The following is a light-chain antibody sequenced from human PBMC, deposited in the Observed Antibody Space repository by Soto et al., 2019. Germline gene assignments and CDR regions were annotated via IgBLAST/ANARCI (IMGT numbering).Light chain of an antibody. CDR3: QHYDRT. CDR1: QSVDSTY. V-gene: IGKV3-20*01. CDR2: GAS. Sequence: DMVLTQSPGTLSLSPGESATLSCRASQSVDSTYIAWYQQKPGQAPRLLIYGASGRATGIPDRFSGSGSGTEFALTISSLEAEDFAVYFCQHYDRTFGQGTKVEI. J-gene: IGKJ1*01.